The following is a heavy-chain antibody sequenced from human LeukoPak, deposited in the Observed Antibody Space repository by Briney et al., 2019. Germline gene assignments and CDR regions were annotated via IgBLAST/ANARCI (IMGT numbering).Heavy chain of an antibody. D-gene: IGHD6-6*01. CDR1: GYTFTSYG. CDR2: ISAYNGNT. J-gene: IGHJ4*02. Sequence: ASVKVSCKPSGYTFTSYGISWVRQAPGQVLEWMGWISAYNGNTNYAQRLKGRVTMNTDKSTSTAYMELRSLRCDDTAVYYCARSRSQLVLVPGHWGQGTLVTVSS. V-gene: IGHV1-18*01. CDR3: ARSRSQLVLVPGH.